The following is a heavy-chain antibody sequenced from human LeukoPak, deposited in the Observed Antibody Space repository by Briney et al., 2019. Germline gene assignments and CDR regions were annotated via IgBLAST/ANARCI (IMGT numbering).Heavy chain of an antibody. D-gene: IGHD2-8*02. CDR1: GFNFNIYG. CDR2: IGGRDDAT. J-gene: IGHJ4*02. V-gene: IGHV3-23*01. CDR3: AKSLWGTGGCTDY. Sequence: GGSLRLSCEASGFNFNIYGMNWVRQAPGKGLQWVSNIGGRDDATYYADSVKGRFTISRDNFKNTVYLEMSNLRIEDTAIYYCAKSLWGTGGCTDYWGQGTLVTVSS.